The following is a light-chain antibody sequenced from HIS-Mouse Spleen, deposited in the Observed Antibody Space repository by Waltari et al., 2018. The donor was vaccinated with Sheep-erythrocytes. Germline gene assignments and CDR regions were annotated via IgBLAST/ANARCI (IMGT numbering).Light chain of an antibody. Sequence: EIVMTQSPATLSVSPGERATLSCRASQSVRSNLAWYQQKPGQAPGLLLYGASTRATGIPTRFSGSGAGTEFTLTISSMQSEDFAVYYCQQYNNWPETFGQGTKVEIK. CDR3: QQYNNWPET. V-gene: IGKV3-15*01. J-gene: IGKJ1*01. CDR1: QSVRSN. CDR2: GAS.